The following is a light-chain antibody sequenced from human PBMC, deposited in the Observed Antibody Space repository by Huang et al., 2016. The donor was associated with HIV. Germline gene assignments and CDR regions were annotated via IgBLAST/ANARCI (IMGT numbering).Light chain of an antibody. CDR1: QSVSNN. J-gene: IGKJ4*01. V-gene: IGKV3-15*01. CDR3: QQYNNWPPLT. Sequence: EIVMTQSPATLSVSPGERATLSCRASQSVSNNLAWYQQKPGQAPRLLIYGSSTMATGIPARFSGSGSGTEFTLTISSLQSEDFAVYYCQQYNNWPPLTFGGGTKVEIK. CDR2: GSS.